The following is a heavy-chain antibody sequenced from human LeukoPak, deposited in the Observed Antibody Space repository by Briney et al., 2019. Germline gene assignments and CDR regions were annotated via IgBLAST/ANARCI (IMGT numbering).Heavy chain of an antibody. CDR1: GGSISSYY. J-gene: IGHJ6*03. Sequence: SETLSLTCTVSGGSISSYYWSWIRQPPGKGLEWIGYIYYSGSTNYNPSLKSRVTISVDTSKNQFSLKLSSVTAADTAVYYCARGTAMGSNYYYYMDVWGKGTTVTVSS. V-gene: IGHV4-59*01. CDR3: ARGTAMGSNYYYYMDV. D-gene: IGHD5-18*01. CDR2: IYYSGST.